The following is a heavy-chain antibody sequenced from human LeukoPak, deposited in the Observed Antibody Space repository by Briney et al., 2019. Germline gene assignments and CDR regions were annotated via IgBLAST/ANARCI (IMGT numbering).Heavy chain of an antibody. Sequence: GGSLRLSCAASGFTFSSYEMNWVRQAPGKGLEWVSYIGSSGSTIYYADSVKGRFTISRDNAKNSLYLQMNSLRAEDTAVYYCARSMVRGRGAAFDIWGQGTMVTVSS. CDR2: IGSSGSTI. J-gene: IGHJ3*02. D-gene: IGHD3-10*01. CDR1: GFTFSSYE. CDR3: ARSMVRGRGAAFDI. V-gene: IGHV3-48*03.